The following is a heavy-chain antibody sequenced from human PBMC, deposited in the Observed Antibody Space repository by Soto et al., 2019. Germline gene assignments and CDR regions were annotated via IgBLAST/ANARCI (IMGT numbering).Heavy chain of an antibody. J-gene: IGHJ4*02. V-gene: IGHV5-51*01. D-gene: IGHD2-21*02. CDR1: GYSFTSYW. CDR3: ARSSGEGVVVTAILDY. CDR2: IYPGDSDT. Sequence: GESLKISCKGSGYSFTSYWIGWVRQMPGKGLEWMGIIYPGDSDTRYSPSFQGQVTISADKSISTAYLQWSSLKASDTAMYYCARSSGEGVVVTAILDYWGQGTLVTVSS.